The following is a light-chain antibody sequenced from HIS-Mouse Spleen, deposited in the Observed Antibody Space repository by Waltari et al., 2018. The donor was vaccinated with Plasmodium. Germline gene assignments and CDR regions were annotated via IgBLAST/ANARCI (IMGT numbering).Light chain of an antibody. CDR3: AAWDDSLNGPV. V-gene: IGLV1-44*01. J-gene: IGLJ2*01. CDR1: SSNIGSNT. CDR2: SNK. Sequence: QSVLTQPPSASGTPGQRVTISCSGSSSNIGSNTVNWYQQLPGTAPKPLIYSNKQRPSAVPDRFSGSKSVTAASLAISGLQSEEEADYYCAAWDDSLNGPVFGGGTKLTVL.